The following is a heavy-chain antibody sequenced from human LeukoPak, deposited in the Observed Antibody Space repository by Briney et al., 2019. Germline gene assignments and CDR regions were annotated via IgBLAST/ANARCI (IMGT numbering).Heavy chain of an antibody. CDR3: ARNYYDSSGYLYYYYYHMDV. D-gene: IGHD3-22*01. J-gene: IGHJ6*03. CDR1: GYTFTGYY. Sequence: ASVKVSCKASGYTFTGYYMHWVRQAPGQGLEWMGRINPNSGGTNYAQKFQGRVTMTRDTSISTAYMELSRLRSDDTAVYYCARNYYDSSGYLYYYYYHMDVWGKGTTVTVSS. CDR2: INPNSGGT. V-gene: IGHV1-2*06.